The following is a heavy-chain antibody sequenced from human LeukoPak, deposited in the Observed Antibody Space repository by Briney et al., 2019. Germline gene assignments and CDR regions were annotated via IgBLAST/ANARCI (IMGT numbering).Heavy chain of an antibody. CDR1: GGSISSYY. CDR3: ARDPNDYYDSSGYYGFDY. D-gene: IGHD3-22*01. J-gene: IGHJ4*02. CDR2: IYTSGST. V-gene: IGHV4-4*07. Sequence: SETLSLTCTISGGSISSYYWSWIRQPAGKGLEWIGRIYTSGSTNYNPSLKSRATMSVDTSKNQFSLKLSSVTAADTAVYYCARDPNDYYDSSGYYGFDYWGQGTLVTVSS.